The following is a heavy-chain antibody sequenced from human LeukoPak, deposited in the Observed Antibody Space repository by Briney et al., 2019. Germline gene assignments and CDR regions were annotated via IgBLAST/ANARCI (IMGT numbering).Heavy chain of an antibody. D-gene: IGHD6-13*01. V-gene: IGHV1-2*02. CDR3: ARTSSIAAAGRGSDH. J-gene: IGHJ4*02. CDR2: INPNSGGT. Sequence: ASVKVSCKASGYTFTGYYMHWVRQAPGQGLEWMGWINPNSGGTNYAQKSQGRVTMTRDTSISTAYMELSRLRSDDTAVYYCARTSSIAAAGRGSDHWGQGTLVTVSS. CDR1: GYTFTGYY.